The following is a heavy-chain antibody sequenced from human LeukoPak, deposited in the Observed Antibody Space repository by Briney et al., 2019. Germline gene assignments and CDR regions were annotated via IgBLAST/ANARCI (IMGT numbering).Heavy chain of an antibody. CDR2: IHHGGST. CDR3: ARGLVATIDFDY. J-gene: IGHJ4*02. CDR1: SYSISRGYY. Sequence: SETLSLTRTVSSYSISRGYYWGWIRQSPGKGLEWIGNIHHGGSTSYNPSLKSRVTISLDMSKNQFSLKLSSVTAADTAVYYCARGLVATIDFDYWGQGTMVTVSS. D-gene: IGHD5-12*01. V-gene: IGHV4-38-2*02.